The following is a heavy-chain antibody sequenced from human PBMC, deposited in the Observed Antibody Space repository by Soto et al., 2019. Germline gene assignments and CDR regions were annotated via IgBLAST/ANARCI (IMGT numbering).Heavy chain of an antibody. CDR1: GFTFSSYS. CDR3: ARDLGYYYDSSGYYA. Sequence: EVQLVESGGGLVKPGGSLRLSCEASGFTFSSYSMNWVRQAPGKGLEWVSSISSSSSYIYYADSVKGRFTISRDNAKNSLYLQMNSLRAEDTAVYYCARDLGYYYDSSGYYAWGQGTLVTVSS. CDR2: ISSSSSYI. V-gene: IGHV3-21*01. D-gene: IGHD3-22*01. J-gene: IGHJ5*02.